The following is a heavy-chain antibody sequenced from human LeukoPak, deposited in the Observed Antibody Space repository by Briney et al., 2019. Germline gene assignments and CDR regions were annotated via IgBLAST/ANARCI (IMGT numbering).Heavy chain of an antibody. J-gene: IGHJ4*02. CDR3: ARDRGGYTYSHDY. V-gene: IGHV4-59*12. CDR1: GGSITSYH. D-gene: IGHD5-18*01. CDR2: ISYSGST. Sequence: SETLSLTCTVSGGSITSYHWSWIRQPPGKGLEWIGYISYSGSTNYNPSLKSRVTISIDTSKNQLSLKLNFVTAADTAVYYCARDRGGYTYSHDYWGQGTLVTVSS.